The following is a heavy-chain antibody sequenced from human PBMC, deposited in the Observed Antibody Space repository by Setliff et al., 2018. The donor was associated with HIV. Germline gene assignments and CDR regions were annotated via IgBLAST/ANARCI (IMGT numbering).Heavy chain of an antibody. J-gene: IGHJ4*02. CDR1: GASISSNSYY. CDR3: TRDLTGFGSIFKY. V-gene: IGHV4-39*07. D-gene: IGHD2-21*01. CDR2: IYYNGNT. Sequence: SETLSLTCSVSGASISSNSYYWGWIRQPPGKGLEWVGSIYYNGNTFYNQSLQSRVTISLDTSKNQFSLKMTSVTAADTAVYYCTRDLTGFGSIFKYWGQGTLVTVSS.